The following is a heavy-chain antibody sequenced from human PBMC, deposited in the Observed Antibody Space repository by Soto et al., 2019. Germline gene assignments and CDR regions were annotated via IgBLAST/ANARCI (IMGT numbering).Heavy chain of an antibody. CDR2: IYWDDDT. CDR1: GFSLTPRGVG. Sequence: QITLKESGPTLVKPTQTLTLTCTFSGFSLTPRGVGVGWILQPPGKPLEWLALIYWDDDTGSSPSLKSRLAITKDTSKNQVVLTMSNIDPADTGTYFCAHRTTTVTWWFDPWGQGTLVTVSS. D-gene: IGHD4-17*01. CDR3: AHRTTTVTWWFDP. J-gene: IGHJ5*02. V-gene: IGHV2-5*02.